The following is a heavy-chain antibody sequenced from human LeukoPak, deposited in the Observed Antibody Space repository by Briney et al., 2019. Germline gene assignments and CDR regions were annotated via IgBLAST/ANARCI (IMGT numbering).Heavy chain of an antibody. V-gene: IGHV4-39*07. Sequence: SETLSLTCTVSGGSISSSSYYWGWIRQPPGKGLEWIGSIYYSGSTYYNPSLKSRVTISVDTSKNQFSLKLSSVTAADTAVYYCARDGRDYGDFDYWGQGTLVTVSS. CDR3: ARDGRDYGDFDY. J-gene: IGHJ4*02. CDR2: IYYSGST. D-gene: IGHD4-17*01. CDR1: GGSISSSSYY.